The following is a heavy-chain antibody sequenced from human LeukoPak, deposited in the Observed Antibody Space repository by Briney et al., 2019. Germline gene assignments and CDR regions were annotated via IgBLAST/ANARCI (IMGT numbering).Heavy chain of an antibody. D-gene: IGHD4-23*01. V-gene: IGHV1-69*05. J-gene: IGHJ4*02. CDR3: AAEGTTVVTL. Sequence: SVKVSCKASGGTFSSYAISWVRQAPGQGLEWMGGIIPIFGTANYAQKFQGRVTITRDMSTSTAYMELSSLRSEDTAVYYCAAEGTTVVTLWGQGTLVTVSS. CDR2: IIPIFGTA. CDR1: GGTFSSYA.